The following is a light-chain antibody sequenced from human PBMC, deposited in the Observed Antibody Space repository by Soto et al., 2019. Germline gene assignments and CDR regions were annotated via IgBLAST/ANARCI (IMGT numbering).Light chain of an antibody. CDR1: SSDVGGYNF. CDR2: EVN. Sequence: QSALAQPASVSGSLGQSITISCTGTSSDVGGYNFVSWYQQHPGKAPKLMIYEVNNRPSGVSNRFSGSKSGNTASLTISGLQAEDEADYYCSSWTSSTTQVLGGGTNLTVL. V-gene: IGLV2-14*01. J-gene: IGLJ3*02. CDR3: SSWTSSTTQV.